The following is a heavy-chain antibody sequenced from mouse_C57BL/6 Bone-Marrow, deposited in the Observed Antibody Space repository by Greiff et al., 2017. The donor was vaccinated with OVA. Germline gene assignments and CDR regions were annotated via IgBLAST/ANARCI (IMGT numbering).Heavy chain of an antibody. Sequence: VKLQQSGAELVRPGASVTLSCKASGYTFTDYEMHWVKQTPVHGLEWIGAIDPETGGTAYNQKFKGKAILTADKSSSTAYMELRSLTSEDSAVYYCTREYDYENYWGQGTTLTVSS. J-gene: IGHJ2*01. V-gene: IGHV1-15*01. D-gene: IGHD2-4*01. CDR3: TREYDYENY. CDR1: GYTFTDYE. CDR2: IDPETGGT.